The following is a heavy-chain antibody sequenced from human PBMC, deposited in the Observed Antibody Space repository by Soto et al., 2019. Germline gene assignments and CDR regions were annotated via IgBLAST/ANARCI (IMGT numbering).Heavy chain of an antibody. CDR2: ISAYDGNT. V-gene: IGHV1-18*01. CDR1: NYSSSNYA. CDR3: ARDLPWGCSGDSCPGVQDWLDS. Sequence: GQLVQSGGEVKELGASVKVACKASNYSSSNYAISWMRQAPGQGLEWMGWISAYDGNTIYARKFQARFTMTTDISTNTAHMELKSLRSDDTAVYYCARDLPWGCSGDSCPGVQDWLDSWGQGTLVTVSS. D-gene: IGHD2-15*01. J-gene: IGHJ5*01.